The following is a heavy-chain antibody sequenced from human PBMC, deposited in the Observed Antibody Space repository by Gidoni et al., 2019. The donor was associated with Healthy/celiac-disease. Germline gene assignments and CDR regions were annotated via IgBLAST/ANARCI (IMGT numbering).Heavy chain of an antibody. D-gene: IGHD5-18*01. CDR2: IIPILGIA. CDR1: GGTFSSYT. Sequence: EVKKPGSSVKVSCKASGGTFSSYTISWVRQAPGQGLEWMGRIIPILGIANYAQKFLGRVTITADKSTSTAYMELSSLRSEDTAVYYCARGGDTAMGDYYYYYGMDVWGQGTTVTVSS. CDR3: ARGGDTAMGDYYYYYGMDV. J-gene: IGHJ6*02. V-gene: IGHV1-69*02.